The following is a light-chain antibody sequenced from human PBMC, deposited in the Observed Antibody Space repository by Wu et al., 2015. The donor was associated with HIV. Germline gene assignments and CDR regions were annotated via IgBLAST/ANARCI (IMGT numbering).Light chain of an antibody. CDR2: GAS. CDR3: QQYDNRPPWT. Sequence: EILMTQSPATLSVSPGERATLSCRASQSVSSNLAWYQQKPGQAPRLLIYGASTRATGITARFSGSGSGTEFTLTISSLQSEDFAIYYCQQYDNRPPWTFGQGTEVEV. J-gene: IGKJ1*01. CDR1: QSVSSN. V-gene: IGKV3-15*01.